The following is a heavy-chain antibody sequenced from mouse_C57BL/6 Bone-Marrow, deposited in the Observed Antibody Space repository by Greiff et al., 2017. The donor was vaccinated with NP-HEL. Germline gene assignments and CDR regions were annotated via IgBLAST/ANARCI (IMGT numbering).Heavy chain of an antibody. Sequence: QVQLKESGAELVRPGTSVKMSCKASGYTFTNYWIGWAKQRPGHGPEWIGDIYPGGGYTNYNEKFKGKATLTAEKSSSTAYMQVSSLTSEDSAIYYFARGADDVYYAPFAYWGQGTLVTVSA. CDR3: ARGADDVYYAPFAY. CDR1: GYTFTNYW. J-gene: IGHJ3*01. D-gene: IGHD2-3*01. CDR2: IYPGGGYT. V-gene: IGHV1-63*01.